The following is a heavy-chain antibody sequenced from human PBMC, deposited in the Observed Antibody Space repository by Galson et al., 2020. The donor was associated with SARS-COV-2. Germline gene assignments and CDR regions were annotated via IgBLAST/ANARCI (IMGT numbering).Heavy chain of an antibody. Sequence: GESLKISCAASGFTFDDYGMSWVRQAPGKGLEWVSGINWNGGSTGYADSVKGRFTISRDNAKNSLYLQMNSLRAEDTALYYCARDLPYLHYDFWSGYPGACAFDIWGQGTMFTVSS. CDR2: INWNGGST. D-gene: IGHD3-3*01. CDR3: ARDLPYLHYDFWSGYPGACAFDI. V-gene: IGHV3-20*04. CDR1: GFTFDDYG. J-gene: IGHJ3*02.